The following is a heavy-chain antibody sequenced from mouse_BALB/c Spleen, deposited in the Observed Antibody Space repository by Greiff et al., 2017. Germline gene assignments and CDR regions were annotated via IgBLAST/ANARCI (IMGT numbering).Heavy chain of an antibody. Sequence: DVKLVESGGGLVQPGGPLRLSCATSGFTFTDYYMSWVRQPPGKALEWLGFIRNKANGYTTEYSASVKGRFTISRDNSQSILYLQMNTLRAEDSATYYCARDEGYGNYYAMDYWGQGTSVTVSS. D-gene: IGHD2-10*02. CDR3: ARDEGYGNYYAMDY. J-gene: IGHJ4*01. CDR1: GFTFTDYY. V-gene: IGHV7-3*02. CDR2: IRNKANGYTT.